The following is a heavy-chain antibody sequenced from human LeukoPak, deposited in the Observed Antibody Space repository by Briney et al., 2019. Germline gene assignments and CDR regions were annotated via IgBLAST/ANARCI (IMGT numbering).Heavy chain of an antibody. V-gene: IGHV1-69*06. CDR2: IIPIFGTT. CDR3: ARDRDFFSSTPGFDY. D-gene: IGHD6-13*01. CDR1: GGTFNSYA. Sequence: ASVKVSCKASGGTFNSYAISWVRQAPGQGLEWMGGIIPIFGTTNYARKFRGRVTLTADKSTRTAYMELSSLRAEDTAVYYCARDRDFFSSTPGFDYWGQGTLVTVSS. J-gene: IGHJ4*02.